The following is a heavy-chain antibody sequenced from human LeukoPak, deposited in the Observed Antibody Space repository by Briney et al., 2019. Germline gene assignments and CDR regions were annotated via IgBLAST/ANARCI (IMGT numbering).Heavy chain of an antibody. CDR3: ARDNPFKYGYVN. CDR1: GGSFSGYY. D-gene: IGHD5-12*01. J-gene: IGHJ4*02. Sequence: SETLSLTCAVYGGSFSGYYWSWIRQPPGKGLEWIGEINHSGSTNYNPSLKSRVTISVDTSKNQFSLKLSSVTAADTAVYYCARDNPFKYGYVNWGQGTLVTVSS. CDR2: INHSGST. V-gene: IGHV4-34*01.